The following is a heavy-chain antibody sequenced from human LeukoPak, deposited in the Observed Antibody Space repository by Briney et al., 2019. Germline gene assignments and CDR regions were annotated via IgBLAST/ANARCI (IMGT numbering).Heavy chain of an antibody. CDR2: IYPGDSDT. D-gene: IGHD5-24*01. CDR3: ARHRDGYNADY. Sequence: GESLKISCKGSGYNFASYWIAWVRQMPGEGLEWMGIIYPGDSDTRYSPSFQGQVTISADKSISTAYLQWSSLRASDTATYYCARHRDGYNADYWGQGTLVTVSS. J-gene: IGHJ4*02. V-gene: IGHV5-51*01. CDR1: GYNFASYW.